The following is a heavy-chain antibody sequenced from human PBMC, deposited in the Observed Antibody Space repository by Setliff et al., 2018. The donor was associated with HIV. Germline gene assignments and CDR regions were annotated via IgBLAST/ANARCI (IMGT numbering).Heavy chain of an antibody. V-gene: IGHV4-59*01. CDR3: ARGMLRSSWYAHHDAFDI. J-gene: IGHJ3*02. D-gene: IGHD6-13*01. Sequence: SETLSLTCTVSGGSISSYYWSWIRQPPGKGLEWIGYIYYSGGTNYNPSLKSRVTISVDTSKNQFSLKLSSVTAADTAVYYCARGMLRSSWYAHHDAFDIWGQGTMVTVSS. CDR1: GGSISSYY. CDR2: IYYSGGT.